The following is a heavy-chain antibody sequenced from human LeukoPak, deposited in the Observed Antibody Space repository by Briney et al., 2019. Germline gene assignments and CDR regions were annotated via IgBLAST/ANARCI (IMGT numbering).Heavy chain of an antibody. V-gene: IGHV4-39*01. CDR3: ARHTRYCSSTSCYPRFDY. CDR2: SYYSGST. J-gene: IGHJ4*02. D-gene: IGHD2-2*01. Sequence: SETLSLTCTVSGGSLSSSSYYWGWIRQPPGKGLEWIGSSYYSGSTYYNPALKSRVTISVDTSKNQFSLKLSSVTAADTAVYYCARHTRYCSSTSCYPRFDYWGQGTLVTVSS. CDR1: GGSLSSSSYY.